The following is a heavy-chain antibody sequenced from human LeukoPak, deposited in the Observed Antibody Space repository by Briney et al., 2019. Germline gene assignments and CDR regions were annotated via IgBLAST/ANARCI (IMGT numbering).Heavy chain of an antibody. CDR2: IYHSGST. Sequence: SETLSLTCTVSGDSISSSTYYWGWIRQPPGKGLEWIASIYHSGSTYDNPSLKSRVIISVDTSEKQFSLRVRSVTAADTAVYYCARATGTPFTFDYWGQGTLVTVSS. D-gene: IGHD4-17*01. V-gene: IGHV4-39*01. CDR1: GDSISSSTYY. CDR3: ARATGTPFTFDY. J-gene: IGHJ4*02.